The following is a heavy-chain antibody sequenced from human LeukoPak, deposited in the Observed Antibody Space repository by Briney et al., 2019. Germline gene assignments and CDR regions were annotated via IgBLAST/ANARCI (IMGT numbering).Heavy chain of an antibody. D-gene: IGHD6-13*01. CDR2: ISSSSSTI. CDR3: ARGLRYSSSWYHY. J-gene: IGHJ4*02. CDR1: GFTFSSYS. Sequence: GGSLRLSCAASGFTFSSYSMNWVRQAPGKGLEWVSYISSSSSTIYYADSVKGRFTISRDNAKNSLYLQMNSLRAEDTAVYYCARGLRYSSSWYHYWGQGTLVTVSS. V-gene: IGHV3-48*04.